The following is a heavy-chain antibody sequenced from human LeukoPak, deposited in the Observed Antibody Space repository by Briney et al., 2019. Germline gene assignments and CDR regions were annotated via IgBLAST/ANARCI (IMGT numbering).Heavy chain of an antibody. D-gene: IGHD5-24*01. CDR3: ARGVGSIPMATLRNDY. CDR1: GYSFTSYW. Sequence: GESLKISCKGSGYSFTSYWIGWVRQMPGKGLEWMGIIYPGDSDTRYSPSFQGQVTISADKSISTAYLQWSSLKASDTAMYYCARGVGSIPMATLRNDYWGQGTPVTVSS. V-gene: IGHV5-51*01. CDR2: IYPGDSDT. J-gene: IGHJ4*02.